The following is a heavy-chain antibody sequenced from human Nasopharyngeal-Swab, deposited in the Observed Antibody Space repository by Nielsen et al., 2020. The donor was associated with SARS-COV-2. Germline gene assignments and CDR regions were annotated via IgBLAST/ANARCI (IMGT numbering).Heavy chain of an antibody. J-gene: IGHJ3*01. V-gene: IGHV3-30*18. CDR2: ISYDGTRE. CDR1: GFTFTDSG. D-gene: IGHD3-10*01. Sequence: GESMKISCAASGFTFTDSGMHWVRQDQGKGLEWVALISYDGTREFSADSVKGRFTISRDNSKNTLYLQMNSLRAADTAVYYCAKDLHWFGDEHDAFDVWGQGTMVTVSS. CDR3: AKDLHWFGDEHDAFDV.